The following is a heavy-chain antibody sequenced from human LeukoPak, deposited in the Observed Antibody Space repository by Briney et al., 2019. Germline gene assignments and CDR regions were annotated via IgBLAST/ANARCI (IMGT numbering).Heavy chain of an antibody. V-gene: IGHV5-51*01. CDR3: ARLKSGYYILFFDY. CDR1: GYSSTTYW. CDR2: IYPGDSDT. D-gene: IGHD3-22*01. Sequence: GESLKISCKASGYSSTTYWIAWVRQMPGKGLEWVGIIYPGDSDTRYSPSFQGQVTISADKSISTAYLQWSSLKASDTAMYYCARLKSGYYILFFDYWGQGTLVTVSS. J-gene: IGHJ4*02.